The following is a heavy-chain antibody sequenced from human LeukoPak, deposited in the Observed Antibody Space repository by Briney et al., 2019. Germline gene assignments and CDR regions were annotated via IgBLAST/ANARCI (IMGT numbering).Heavy chain of an antibody. CDR1: TDSFSSHY. V-gene: IGHV4-59*11. J-gene: IGHJ3*02. Sequence: SETLSLTCAVSTDSFSSHYWTWIRQPPGKGLEWIGYISYIGSTNYNPSLKSRVTISIDTSKNKFSLKLSSVTAADTAVYYCARDLVTVTKGFDIWGQGTMVSVSS. D-gene: IGHD4-17*01. CDR2: ISYIGST. CDR3: ARDLVTVTKGFDI.